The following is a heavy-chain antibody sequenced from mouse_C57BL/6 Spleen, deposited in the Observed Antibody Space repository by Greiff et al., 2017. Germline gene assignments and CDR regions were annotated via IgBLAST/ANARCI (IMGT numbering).Heavy chain of an antibody. CDR1: GYTFTSYW. D-gene: IGHD4-1*01. J-gene: IGHJ2*01. V-gene: IGHV1-69*01. CDR3: ARLGPHFDY. Sequence: VQLQQSGAELVMPGASVKLSCKASGYTFTSYWMHWVKQRPGQGLEWIGEIDPSDSYTNYNQKFKGKSTLTVDKSSSTAYMQLSSLTSEDSAVYYCARLGPHFDYWGQVTTLTVSS. CDR2: IDPSDSYT.